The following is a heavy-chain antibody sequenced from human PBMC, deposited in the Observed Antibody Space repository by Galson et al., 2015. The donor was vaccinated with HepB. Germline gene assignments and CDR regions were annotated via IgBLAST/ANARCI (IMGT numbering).Heavy chain of an antibody. CDR1: GYTFPNYG. J-gene: IGHJ4*02. CDR2: ISVHNGDT. D-gene: IGHD2-2*02. V-gene: IGHV1-18*04. CDR3: ARDWARGGYCSSASCHTIDY. Sequence: SVKVSCKASGYTFPNYGISWVRQAPGQGLGWMGYISVHNGDTKYAQSLEDRVTMSTDISANRAYMELRSLGPDDTAVYYCARDWARGGYCSSASCHTIDYWGQGTLVTVSS.